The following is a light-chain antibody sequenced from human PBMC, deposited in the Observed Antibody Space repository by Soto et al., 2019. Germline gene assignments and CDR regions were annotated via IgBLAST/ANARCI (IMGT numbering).Light chain of an antibody. Sequence: VMTQSPATLSISPGERATLSCRASQSVSSNLAWYQQKPGQAPRLLIYGASTRATGIPARFSGSGSGTEFTLTISSLQSEDFAVYYCQQYYDWPITFGQGTRLDIK. CDR1: QSVSSN. J-gene: IGKJ5*01. CDR3: QQYYDWPIT. CDR2: GAS. V-gene: IGKV3-15*01.